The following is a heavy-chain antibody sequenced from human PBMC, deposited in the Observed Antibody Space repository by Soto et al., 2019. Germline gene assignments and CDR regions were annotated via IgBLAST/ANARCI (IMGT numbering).Heavy chain of an antibody. CDR3: AKDPSEFWFDP. CDR1: GGSISSSSYF. V-gene: IGHV4-39*02. D-gene: IGHD1-26*01. CDR2: IYYSGST. Sequence: SEALSLTCTVSGGSISSSSYFWGWIRQPPGKGLEWIGSIYYSGSTYYNPSLKSRVTVSVDTSKNQFSLKLSSVTAADTAVYYCAKDPSEFWFDPCGQGTLVTVSS. J-gene: IGHJ5*02.